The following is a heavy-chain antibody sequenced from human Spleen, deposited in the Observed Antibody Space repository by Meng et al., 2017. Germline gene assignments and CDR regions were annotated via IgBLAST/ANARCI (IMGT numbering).Heavy chain of an antibody. D-gene: IGHD3-10*01. CDR1: GFIFSGSD. V-gene: IGHV3-23*01. Sequence: GESLKISCAASGFIFSGSDIHWVRQASGKGLEWVSVISPNGGSTYYADSVKGRFTISRDNSKNTLYLQMSSLRAEDTAVYYCAKTMVRGVIVRGRGPFDYWGQGTLVTVFS. J-gene: IGHJ4*02. CDR2: ISPNGGST. CDR3: AKTMVRGVIVRGRGPFDY.